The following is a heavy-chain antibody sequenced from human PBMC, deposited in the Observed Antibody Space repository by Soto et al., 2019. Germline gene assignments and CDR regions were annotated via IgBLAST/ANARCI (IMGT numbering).Heavy chain of an antibody. CDR2: IIPICGTA. V-gene: IGHV1-69*01. Sequence: QVQLVQSGAEVKKPGSSVKVSCKASGGTFSSYAISWVRQAPGQGLEWMGGIIPICGTANYAQKFQGRVTITADESTSTAYMELSSLRSEDTAVYYCARSDYYDSSGYYYRYFDYWGQGTLVTVSS. CDR3: ARSDYYDSSGYYYRYFDY. D-gene: IGHD3-22*01. J-gene: IGHJ4*02. CDR1: GGTFSSYA.